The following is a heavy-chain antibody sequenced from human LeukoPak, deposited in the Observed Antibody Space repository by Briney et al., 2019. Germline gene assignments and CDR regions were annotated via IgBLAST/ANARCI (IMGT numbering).Heavy chain of an antibody. CDR1: GLTFSLYS. CDR3: VTELGLGGFDI. J-gene: IGHJ3*02. V-gene: IGHV3-64D*06. Sequence: PGGSLRLSCSASGLTFSLYSMHWVRQAPGKGLEYVSGISTNGGSTYYADSVKGRFTISRDNSKNTLYLQMSTLRAEDTAVYYCVTELGLGGFDIWGQGTRVSVSS. CDR2: ISTNGGST. D-gene: IGHD7-27*01.